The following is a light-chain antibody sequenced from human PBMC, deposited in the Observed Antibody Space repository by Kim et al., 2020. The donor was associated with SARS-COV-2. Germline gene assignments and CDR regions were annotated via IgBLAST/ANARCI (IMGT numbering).Light chain of an antibody. Sequence: GQSITISCTGTSSDVGGYNYVSWYQQQPGKAPKLMIFEVSNRPSGVSDRFSGSKSGNTASLTISGLQAEDEDDYHCSSYTTGTTLVFGTGTKVTVL. V-gene: IGLV2-14*03. CDR3: SSYTTGTTLV. CDR1: SSDVGGYNY. CDR2: EVS. J-gene: IGLJ1*01.